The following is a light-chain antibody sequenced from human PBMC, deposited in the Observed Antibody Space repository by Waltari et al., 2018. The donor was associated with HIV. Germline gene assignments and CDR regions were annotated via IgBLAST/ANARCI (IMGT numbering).Light chain of an antibody. V-gene: IGLV7-46*01. CDR3: LLSYAGARPVV. CDR2: DTS. CDR1: TGAVTTGHH. J-gene: IGLJ2*01. Sequence: QAVVTQEPSLTVSPGGTVTLTCGSSTGAVTTGHHPYWSQHKSGQAPRTRVYDTSNNPSWTPARFSGSLLGGKAALTLSVAQPEDEADYFCLLSYAGARPVVFGGGTKLTVL.